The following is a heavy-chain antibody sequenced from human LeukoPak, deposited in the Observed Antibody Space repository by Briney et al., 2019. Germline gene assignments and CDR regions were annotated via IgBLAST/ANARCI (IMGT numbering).Heavy chain of an antibody. CDR2: INHSGST. D-gene: IGHD3-10*01. CDR1: GGSFSGYY. CDR3: ARGIRGVMGNWFDP. Sequence: SETLSLTCAVYGGSFSGYYWSWIRQPPGKGLEWIGEINHSGSTNYNPSLKSRVTISVDTSKNQFSPKLSSVTAADTAVYYCARGIRGVMGNWFDPWGQGTLVTVSS. J-gene: IGHJ5*02. V-gene: IGHV4-34*01.